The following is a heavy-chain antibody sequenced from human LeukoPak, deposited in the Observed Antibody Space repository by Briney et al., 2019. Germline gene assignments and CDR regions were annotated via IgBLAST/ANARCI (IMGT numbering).Heavy chain of an antibody. V-gene: IGHV3-30*02. CDR2: VWHDGSNR. CDR3: AKDYSSSSGAGGMDV. CDR1: GFTFSSYA. D-gene: IGHD6-6*01. Sequence: GPSLRLSCTAPGFTFSSYAIHWIRQAPGKGLEWVALVWHDGSNRYYSEAVKGRFTISRDNSKNTVYLQINSLRAEDTAVYYCAKDYSSSSGAGGMDVWGQGTTVTVSS. J-gene: IGHJ6*02.